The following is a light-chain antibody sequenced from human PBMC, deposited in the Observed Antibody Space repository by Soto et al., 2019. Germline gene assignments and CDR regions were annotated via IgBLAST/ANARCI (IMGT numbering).Light chain of an antibody. J-gene: IGKJ1*01. CDR2: AAS. Sequence: EIVMTQSPVTLSVSPGERATLSCRASQSVRNSYLAWYQQKPGQAPRLLIYAASRRATGIPDRFSGSGSGTDFTLTISRLEPEDFAVYYCQQYSNSLRTFGQGTKVDIK. CDR1: QSVRNSY. CDR3: QQYSNSLRT. V-gene: IGKV3-20*01.